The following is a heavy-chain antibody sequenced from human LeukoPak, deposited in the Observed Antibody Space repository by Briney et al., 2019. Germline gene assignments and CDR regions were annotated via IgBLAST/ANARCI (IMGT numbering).Heavy chain of an antibody. CDR1: GYTFTSYY. CDR3: ARRHYYDSSGYNWFDP. D-gene: IGHD3-22*01. J-gene: IGHJ5*02. CDR2: INPSGGST. Sequence: ASVKVSCKASGYTFTSYYMHWVRQAPGQGLEWMGIINPSGGSTSYAQKFQGRVTMTRDMSTSTVYLELSSLRSEDTAVYYCARRHYYDSSGYNWFDPWGQGTLVTVSS. V-gene: IGHV1-46*01.